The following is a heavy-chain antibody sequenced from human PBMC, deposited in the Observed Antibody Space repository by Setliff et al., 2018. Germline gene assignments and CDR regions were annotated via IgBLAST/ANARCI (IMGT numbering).Heavy chain of an antibody. J-gene: IGHJ4*02. CDR3: AKGGTYRYFDF. D-gene: IGHD1-26*01. V-gene: IGHV4-59*01. Sequence: SETLSLTCTVSGGTFSGASIWSWIRQPPGKGLEFIGYVYYSGTAKYDPSLESRAIMSVDASKNQISLKLNSVTAADTAVYYCAKGGTYRYFDFWGQGALVTVSS. CDR2: VYYSGTA. CDR1: GGTFSGAS.